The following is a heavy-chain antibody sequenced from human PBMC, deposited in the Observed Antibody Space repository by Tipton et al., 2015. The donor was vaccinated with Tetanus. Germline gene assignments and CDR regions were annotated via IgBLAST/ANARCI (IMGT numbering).Heavy chain of an antibody. CDR3: ARDSNFYSYSYKGMDV. CDR2: VFHSGST. D-gene: IGHD4-11*01. V-gene: IGHV4-61*01. J-gene: IGHJ6*02. Sequence: GLVKPSETLSLTCTVSGGSINSVNYYWSWIRQPPGKGLEWIGYVFHSGSTKYNPSLKSRVTISVDTSKNQFSLKLRSVTAADTAVYYCARDSNFYSYSYKGMDVWGQGTTVTVSS. CDR1: GGSINSVNYY.